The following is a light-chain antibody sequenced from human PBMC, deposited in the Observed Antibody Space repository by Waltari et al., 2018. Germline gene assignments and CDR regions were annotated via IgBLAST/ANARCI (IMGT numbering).Light chain of an antibody. CDR1: SSDVGGYNY. Sequence: QSALTHPRSMSGSPGQSVTVSCTGPSSDVGGYNYVSWYQQHPGKAPKLTIYDVSKRPAGVPDRFSGSKSGNTASLTISGLQAEDEADYYCCSYTGSYTYVFGTGTKVTVL. J-gene: IGLJ1*01. CDR3: CSYTGSYTYV. CDR2: DVS. V-gene: IGLV2-11*01.